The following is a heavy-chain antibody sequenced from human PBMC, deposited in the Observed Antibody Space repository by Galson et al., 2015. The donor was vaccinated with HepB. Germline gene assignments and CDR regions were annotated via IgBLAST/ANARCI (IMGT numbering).Heavy chain of an antibody. CDR3: AADYYYDSSGYRIVYYGMDV. J-gene: IGHJ6*02. D-gene: IGHD3-22*01. CDR2: IVVGSGNT. V-gene: IGHV1-58*01. CDR1: GFTFASSA. Sequence: SVKVSCKASGFTFASSAVQWVRQARGQRLEWIGWIVVGSGNTNYAQKFQERVTITRDMSTSTAYMELSSLRSEDTAVYYCAADYYYDSSGYRIVYYGMDVWGQGTTVTVSS.